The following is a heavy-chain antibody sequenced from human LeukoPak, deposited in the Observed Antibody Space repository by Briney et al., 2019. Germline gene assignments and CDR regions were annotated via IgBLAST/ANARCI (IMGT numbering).Heavy chain of an antibody. V-gene: IGHV1-2*04. CDR1: GYTFTGYY. J-gene: IGHJ4*02. Sequence: GASVTVSCKASGYTFTGYYMHWVRQAPGQGLEWMGRTNPNSGGTNYAQKFQGWVTMTRDTSISTAYMELSRLRSDDTAVYYCARGIRSSGSYYGVGFDYWGQGTLVTVSS. D-gene: IGHD3-10*01. CDR2: TNPNSGGT. CDR3: ARGIRSSGSYYGVGFDY.